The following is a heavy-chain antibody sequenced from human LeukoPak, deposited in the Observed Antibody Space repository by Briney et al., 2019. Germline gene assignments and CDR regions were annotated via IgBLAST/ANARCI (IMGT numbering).Heavy chain of an antibody. CDR2: MNPNSGNT. CDR1: GYTFTSYD. J-gene: IGHJ5*02. D-gene: IGHD2-21*02. Sequence: ASVKVSCKASGYTFTSYDINWVRQATGQGLEWMGWMNPNSGNTGYAQKFQGRVTMTRNTSISTAYMELSSLRSEDTAVYYCARVEPSCGGDCYPRFDPWGQGTLVTVSS. CDR3: ARVEPSCGGDCYPRFDP. V-gene: IGHV1-8*01.